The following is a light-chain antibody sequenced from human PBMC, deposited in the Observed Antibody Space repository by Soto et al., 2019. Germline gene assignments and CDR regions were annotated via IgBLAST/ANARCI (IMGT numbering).Light chain of an antibody. CDR1: QAIGYW. Sequence: DIQMTQSPSPVSASVGDRVTITCRASQAIGYWLAWYQQKPGKAPKLLIYPASNLQSGVPSRFSGSGSGTDFTLTISSLQPEDFAIYYCQQENSFPLTFDGGTKVEIK. J-gene: IGKJ4*01. CDR3: QQENSFPLT. V-gene: IGKV1-12*01. CDR2: PAS.